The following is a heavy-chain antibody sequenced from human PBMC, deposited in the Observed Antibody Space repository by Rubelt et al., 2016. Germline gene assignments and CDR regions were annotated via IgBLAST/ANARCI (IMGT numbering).Heavy chain of an antibody. V-gene: IGHV4-39*07. CDR3: ARAGSSGPPPL. D-gene: IGHD6-19*01. CDR2: INHSGST. CDR1: GGSISSGGYY. Sequence: QVQLQESGPGLVKPSETLSLTCTVSGGSISSGGYYWSWIRQPPGKGLEWIGEINHSGSTNYNPSLKSRVTLSLDTSKSQFSLKLSSVTAADTGVYFCARAGSSGPPPLWGPGTLVTVSS. J-gene: IGHJ4*02.